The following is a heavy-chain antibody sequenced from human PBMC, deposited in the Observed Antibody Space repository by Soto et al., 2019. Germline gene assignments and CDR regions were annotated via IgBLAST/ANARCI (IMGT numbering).Heavy chain of an antibody. J-gene: IGHJ4*02. CDR2: ISSSSTYT. Sequence: PGRSMRLSWGASGLIIVDFGVNWVSQNTGKGLEWVSSISSSSTYTYYADSVKGRFTISRDNAKNSLYLQMNSLRAEDTAVYYCARGPYSGYEYSDYWGQGTLVTVSS. V-gene: IGHV3-21*01. CDR3: ARGPYSGYEYSDY. D-gene: IGHD5-12*01. CDR1: GLIIVDFG.